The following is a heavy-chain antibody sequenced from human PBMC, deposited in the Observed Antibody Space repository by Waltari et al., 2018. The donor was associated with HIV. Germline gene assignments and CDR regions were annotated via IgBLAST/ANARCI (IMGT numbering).Heavy chain of an antibody. Sequence: QVHLHESGPGMVKPSETLYLTCAVSGYSISSDYYWGWIWPPPGKGLEWIGSASRSGSTYYSPSLKSRVTISLDTSKNQFSLKLNSVAAADTAVYYCGSGSRRGHSHGIDYWCQGTLVTVSS. J-gene: IGHJ4*02. CDR1: GYSISSDYY. V-gene: IGHV4-38-2*01. CDR2: ASRSGST. CDR3: GSGSRRGHSHGIDY. D-gene: IGHD5-18*01.